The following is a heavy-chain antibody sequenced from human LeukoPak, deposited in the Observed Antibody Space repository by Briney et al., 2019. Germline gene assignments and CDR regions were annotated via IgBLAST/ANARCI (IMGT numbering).Heavy chain of an antibody. V-gene: IGHV3-73*01. CDR2: IRSKTNNYAT. CDR3: TTRWGIVGATPADY. J-gene: IGHJ4*02. CDR1: GFTFSNAW. Sequence: AGGSLRLSCAASGFTFSNAWMSWVRQAPGKGLEWVGRIRSKTNNYATAYAASVKGRFTISRDDSKNTAYLQMNSLKTEDTAVYYCTTRWGIVGATPADYWGQGTLVTVSS. D-gene: IGHD1-26*01.